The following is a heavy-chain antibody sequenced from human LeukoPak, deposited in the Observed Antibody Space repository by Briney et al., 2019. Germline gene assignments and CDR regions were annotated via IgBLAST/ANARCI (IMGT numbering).Heavy chain of an antibody. Sequence: PGGSLRLSCAASGFTFSSYSMNWVRQAPGKGLEWVSSISSGSSYIYYTDSVKGRFTLSRDNAKKSLYLQMNSLRAEDTAVYYCAELGITMIGGVWGKGTTVTISS. D-gene: IGHD3-10*02. CDR3: AELGITMIGGV. J-gene: IGHJ6*04. V-gene: IGHV3-21*01. CDR1: GFTFSSYS. CDR2: ISSGSSYI.